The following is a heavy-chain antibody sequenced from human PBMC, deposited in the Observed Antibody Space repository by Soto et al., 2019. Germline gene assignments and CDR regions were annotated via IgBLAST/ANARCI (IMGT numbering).Heavy chain of an antibody. CDR1: GFTLSSYS. CDR3: ARDGGYRGYDIDY. D-gene: IGHD5-12*01. V-gene: IGHV3-48*02. J-gene: IGHJ4*02. CDR2: ISRTSSAI. Sequence: EVQLVESGGGLVQPGGSLRLSCAASGFTLSSYSMNWVRQAPGKGLDWVAYISRTSSAIYYADSVKGRFTISRDNANNSLFLQMNSLRDEETAVYYCARDGGYRGYDIDYWGLGTLVTVSS.